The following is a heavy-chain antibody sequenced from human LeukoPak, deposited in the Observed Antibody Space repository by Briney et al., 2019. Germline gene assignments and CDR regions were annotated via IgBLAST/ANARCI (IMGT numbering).Heavy chain of an antibody. D-gene: IGHD6-13*01. CDR1: GFTFSSYR. CDR2: ISSSSSYI. V-gene: IGHV3-21*01. CDR3: ARDLKGIAAAAPDY. J-gene: IGHJ4*02. Sequence: GGSLRLSCAASGFTFSSYRMNWVRQAPGKGLEWVSSISSSSSYIYYADSVKGRFTISRDNAKNSLYLQMNSLRAEDTAVYYCARDLKGIAAAAPDYWGQGTLVTVSS.